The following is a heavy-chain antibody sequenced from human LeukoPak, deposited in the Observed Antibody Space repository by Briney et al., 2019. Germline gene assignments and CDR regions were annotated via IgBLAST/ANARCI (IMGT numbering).Heavy chain of an antibody. V-gene: IGHV3-74*01. CDR2: VNSDGSST. Sequence: GGSLRLSCAASGFTFSSYLMHWVRQAPGKGLVWVSRVNSDGSSTDYADSVKGRFTISRDNAKNTLYLQMNSLRADDTAVYYCAKGSYGGYENWGQGTLVTVSS. D-gene: IGHD4-17*01. J-gene: IGHJ4*02. CDR3: AKGSYGGYEN. CDR1: GFTFSSYL.